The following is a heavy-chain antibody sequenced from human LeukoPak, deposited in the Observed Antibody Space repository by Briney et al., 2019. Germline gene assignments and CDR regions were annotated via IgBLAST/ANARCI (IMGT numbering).Heavy chain of an antibody. Sequence: GGSLRLSCAAAGFTFSSYAMSWVRQAPGKGLEWVSGISGSGGSTYYADSVKGRFTISRDNSKNTLDLQMNSLSDEDTAVYYCASPRDYYGPGSYYTWDSWGQGTLVTVSS. V-gene: IGHV3-23*01. J-gene: IGHJ4*02. CDR1: GFTFSSYA. CDR2: ISGSGGST. CDR3: ASPRDYYGPGSYYTWDS. D-gene: IGHD3-10*01.